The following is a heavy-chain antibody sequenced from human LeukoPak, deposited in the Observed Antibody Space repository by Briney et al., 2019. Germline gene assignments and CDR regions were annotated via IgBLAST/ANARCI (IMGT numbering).Heavy chain of an antibody. CDR3: AREESQAYGDYVGCFDY. J-gene: IGHJ4*02. Sequence: PGRSLRLSCAASGFTFGSYAMHWVRQAPGKGLEWVAVISYDGSNKYYADSVKGRFTISRDNSKNTLYLQMNSLRAEDTAVYYCAREESQAYGDYVGCFDYWGQGTLVTVSS. CDR2: ISYDGSNK. D-gene: IGHD4-17*01. CDR1: GFTFGSYA. V-gene: IGHV3-30-3*01.